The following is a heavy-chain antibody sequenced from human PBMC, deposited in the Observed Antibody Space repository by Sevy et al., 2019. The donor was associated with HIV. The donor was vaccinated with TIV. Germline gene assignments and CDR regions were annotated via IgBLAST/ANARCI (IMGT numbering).Heavy chain of an antibody. D-gene: IGHD2-21*01. Sequence: GGSLRLSCAASGFRFDDYAMHWVRQVPGKSPEWVSGISWNSYRIDYAGSVRGRFTLSRDNAKNSLSLQMNSLRVEDTALYYCAKDMGGIETLDYYSYYGMDVWGQGTTVTVSS. CDR1: GFRFDDYA. CDR3: AKDMGGIETLDYYSYYGMDV. J-gene: IGHJ6*02. V-gene: IGHV3-9*01. CDR2: ISWNSYRI.